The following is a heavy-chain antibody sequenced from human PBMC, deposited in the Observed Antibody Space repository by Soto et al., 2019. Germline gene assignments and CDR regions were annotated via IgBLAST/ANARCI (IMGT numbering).Heavy chain of an antibody. J-gene: IGHJ3*02. CDR3: ARSPPALVDFDI. V-gene: IGHV3-30-3*01. D-gene: IGHD2-15*01. CDR1: GFTFSSYA. CDR2: ISYDGSNK. Sequence: GGSLRLSCAASGFTFSSYAMHWVRQAPGKGLEWVAVISYDGSNKYYADSVKGRFTISRDNSKNTLYLQMNSLRAEDTAVYYCARSPPALVDFDIWGQGTMVTVS.